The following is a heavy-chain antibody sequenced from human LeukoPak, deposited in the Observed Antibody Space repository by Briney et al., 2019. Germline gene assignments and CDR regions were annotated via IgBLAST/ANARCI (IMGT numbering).Heavy chain of an antibody. CDR3: ARAPGYYYDSSGGEDAFDI. J-gene: IGHJ3*02. CDR1: GGSISSYY. D-gene: IGHD3-22*01. Sequence: SETLSLTCIVSGGSISSYYWSWIRQPAGKGLEWIGRIYTSGSTNYNPSLKSRVTMSVDTSKNQFSLKLSSVTAADTAVYYCARAPGYYYDSSGGEDAFDIWGQGTMVTVSS. V-gene: IGHV4-4*07. CDR2: IYTSGST.